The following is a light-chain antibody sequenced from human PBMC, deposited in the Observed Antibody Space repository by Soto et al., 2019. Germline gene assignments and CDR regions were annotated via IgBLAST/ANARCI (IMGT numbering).Light chain of an antibody. V-gene: IGKV1-33*01. CDR2: DAS. J-gene: IGKJ5*01. CDR3: QQYENLPT. Sequence: IQVTQSPFLLSSSFGGRVTITFQARQNINNYLNWYQQKPGRAPKLLIYDASNLEAGVPSRFRGSGSGTDFTFTISRLQPEDIATYYCQQYENLPTFGQGTRLEIK. CDR1: QNINNY.